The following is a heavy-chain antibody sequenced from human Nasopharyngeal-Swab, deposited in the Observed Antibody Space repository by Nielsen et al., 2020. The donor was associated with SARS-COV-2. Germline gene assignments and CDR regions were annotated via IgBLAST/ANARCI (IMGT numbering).Heavy chain of an antibody. CDR3: AKGPYYYYYMDV. Sequence: GESLKISCAASGFTFIIYVMHWVRQAPGKGLEWVAVISYDGSNKYYADSVKGRFTISRDNSKNTLYLQMNSLRAEDTAVYYCAKGPYYYYYMDVWGKGTTVTVSS. CDR2: ISYDGSNK. CDR1: GFTFIIYV. V-gene: IGHV3-30*18. J-gene: IGHJ6*03.